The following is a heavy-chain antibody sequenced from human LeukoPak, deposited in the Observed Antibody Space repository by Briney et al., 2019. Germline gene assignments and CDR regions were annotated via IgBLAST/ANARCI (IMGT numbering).Heavy chain of an antibody. J-gene: IGHJ4*02. CDR2: ISSTSGSTI. Sequence: PGGSLRLSCAAHGFTFRSYEMNWVLQAPGEGLEWVSYISSTSGSTIYYADSVKGRFTISRDNAKNSLYLQMNSLRAEDTAVYYCARRYCSSTSCLLDYWGQGTLVTVSS. V-gene: IGHV3-48*03. CDR1: GFTFRSYE. CDR3: ARRYCSSTSCLLDY. D-gene: IGHD2-2*01.